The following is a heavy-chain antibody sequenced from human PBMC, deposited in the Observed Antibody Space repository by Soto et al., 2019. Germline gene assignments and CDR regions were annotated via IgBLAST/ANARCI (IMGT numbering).Heavy chain of an antibody. CDR3: ARRYCSSTSCYTIGDDAFDI. V-gene: IGHV1-69*13. Sequence: SVKVSCKASGGTFSSYAISWVRQAPGQGLEWMGGIIPIFGTANYARKFQGRVTITADESTSTAYMELSSLRSEDTAVYYCARRYCSSTSCYTIGDDAFDIWGQGSMVTVSS. CDR2: IIPIFGTA. J-gene: IGHJ3*02. D-gene: IGHD2-2*02. CDR1: GGTFSSYA.